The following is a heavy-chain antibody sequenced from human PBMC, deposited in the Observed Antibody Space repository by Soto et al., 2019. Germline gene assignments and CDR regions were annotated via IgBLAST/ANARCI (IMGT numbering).Heavy chain of an antibody. CDR1: GGTFSSYT. J-gene: IGHJ3*02. CDR2: IIPILGIA. V-gene: IGHV1-69*02. Sequence: QVQLVQSGAEVKKPGSSVKVSCKASGGTFSSYTISWVRQAPGQGLEWMGRIIPILGIANYAQKFKGRVTITADKSTSTAYMELSSLRSEDTAVYYCARPDDTDAFDIWGQGTMVTVSS. CDR3: ARPDDTDAFDI.